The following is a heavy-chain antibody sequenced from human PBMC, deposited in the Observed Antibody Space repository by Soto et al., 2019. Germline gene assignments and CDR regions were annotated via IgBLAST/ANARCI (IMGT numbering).Heavy chain of an antibody. Sequence: ESGGGLVQPGGSLRLSCAASGFTFSTYWMTWVRQPPGKGLEWVANMDQDGSERYYVDSVRGRFTVSRDNAKNPLYLQTNSLRAEDTAVYYCVCGGNFFIYWGQGTLVTVSP. J-gene: IGHJ4*02. CDR2: MDQDGSER. D-gene: IGHD3-16*01. CDR3: VCGGNFFIY. V-gene: IGHV3-7*01. CDR1: GFTFSTYW.